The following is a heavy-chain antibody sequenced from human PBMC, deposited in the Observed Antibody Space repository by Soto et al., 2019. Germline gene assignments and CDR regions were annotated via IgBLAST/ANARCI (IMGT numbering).Heavy chain of an antibody. Sequence: GASVKVSCKASGYTFTSYGISWVRQAPGQGLEWMGWISAYNGNTNYAQKLQGRVTMTTDTSTSTAYMELRSLRSDDTAVYYCARDDPKSSSWFFEAFDIWGQGTMVTVSS. J-gene: IGHJ3*02. CDR3: ARDDPKSSSWFFEAFDI. V-gene: IGHV1-18*01. CDR2: ISAYNGNT. CDR1: GYTFTSYG. D-gene: IGHD6-13*01.